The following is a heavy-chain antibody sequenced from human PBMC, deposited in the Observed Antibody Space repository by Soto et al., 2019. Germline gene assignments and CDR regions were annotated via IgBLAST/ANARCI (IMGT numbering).Heavy chain of an antibody. V-gene: IGHV6-1*01. Sequence: QVQLQQSGPGLVKPSQTLSLTCAISGDSVSSNSAPWNWIRQSPSSGLEWLGRTYYRSKWYNDYAVSVKSRITINPDTSKNQFSLQLNSVTPEDTAVYYCARTTYYDILTGEIDAFDIWGQGTMVTVSS. D-gene: IGHD3-9*01. CDR2: TYYRSKWYN. J-gene: IGHJ3*02. CDR3: ARTTYYDILTGEIDAFDI. CDR1: GDSVSSNSAP.